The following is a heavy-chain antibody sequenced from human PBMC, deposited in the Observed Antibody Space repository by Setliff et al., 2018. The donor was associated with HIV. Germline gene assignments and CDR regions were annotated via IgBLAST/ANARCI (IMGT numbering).Heavy chain of an antibody. J-gene: IGHJ3*01. CDR1: GYSFSTYW. Sequence: PGESLKISCQGSGYSFSTYWIGWVRQMPGKGLEWMGIMYPGTSTTKYSPSFQGQVTISADKSISTTYLQWSSLRASDTAMYYCASLSGYSGDAFDVWGQGTMVTVSS. D-gene: IGHD3-22*01. CDR3: ASLSGYSGDAFDV. V-gene: IGHV5-51*01. CDR2: MYPGTSTT.